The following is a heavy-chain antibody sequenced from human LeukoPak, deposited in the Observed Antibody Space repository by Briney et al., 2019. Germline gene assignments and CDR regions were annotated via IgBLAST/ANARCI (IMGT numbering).Heavy chain of an antibody. Sequence: SLRLSCAASGFTFDDYAMHWVRQAPGKGLEWVSGISWNSGSIGHADSVKGRFTISRDNAKNSLYLQMNSLRAEDMALYYCAKDAGVGATTYYFDYWGQGTLVTVSS. CDR3: AKDAGVGATTYYFDY. J-gene: IGHJ4*02. D-gene: IGHD1-26*01. V-gene: IGHV3-9*03. CDR2: ISWNSGSI. CDR1: GFTFDDYA.